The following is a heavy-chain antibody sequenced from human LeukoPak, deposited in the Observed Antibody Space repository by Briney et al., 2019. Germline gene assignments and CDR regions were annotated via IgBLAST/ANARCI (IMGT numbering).Heavy chain of an antibody. CDR3: ARRAAPGEYHYYYGMDV. V-gene: IGHV4-61*05. J-gene: IGHJ6*02. D-gene: IGHD1-14*01. Sequence: KPSETLSLTCTVSGGSISSSSYYWGWIRQPPGKGLEWIGYIYYSGSTNYNPSLKSRVTISLDTSKNQFSLKLSSVTAADTAVYFCARRAAPGEYHYYYGMDVWGQGTTVTVSS. CDR2: IYYSGST. CDR1: GGSISSSSYY.